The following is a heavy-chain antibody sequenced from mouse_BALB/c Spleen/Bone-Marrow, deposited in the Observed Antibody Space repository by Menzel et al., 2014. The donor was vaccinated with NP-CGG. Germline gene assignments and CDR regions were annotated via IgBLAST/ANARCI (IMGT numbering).Heavy chain of an antibody. D-gene: IGHD2-1*01. Sequence: VQLQQSGAELVMPGASVKMSCKASGYTFTDYWMHWEKQRPGQGLEWIGAIDTSDSYTSYNQKFKGKATLTVDESSSTAYMQLSSLTSEDSAVYYCAFYYGNYGDYWGQGTTLTVSS. CDR1: GYTFTDYW. CDR2: IDTSDSYT. CDR3: AFYYGNYGDY. V-gene: IGHV1-69*01. J-gene: IGHJ2*01.